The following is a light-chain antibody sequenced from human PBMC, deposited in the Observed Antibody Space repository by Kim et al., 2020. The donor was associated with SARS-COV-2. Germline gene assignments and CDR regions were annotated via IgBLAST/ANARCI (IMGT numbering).Light chain of an antibody. J-gene: IGLJ3*02. CDR1: CTTIVASID. Sequence: TGTTICSGGCTTIVASIDVNWYQVVPRTAPRLLIHANVHRPSGVPDRFSGSKSGTSASLAISGLQAEDEADYYCESCDNSLSGWVFGGGTQLTVL. V-gene: IGLV1-40*01. CDR2: ANV. CDR3: ESCDNSLSGWV.